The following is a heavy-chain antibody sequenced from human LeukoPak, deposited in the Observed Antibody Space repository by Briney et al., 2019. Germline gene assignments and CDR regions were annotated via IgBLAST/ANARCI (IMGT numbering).Heavy chain of an antibody. CDR2: ISNRGSYT. Sequence: GGSLRLSCAASGFSFSDNYMSWIRQAPGKGLEWVSYISNRGSYTNYPDSVKGRFTISRDNAKNSLYLQMNSLRDEDTAVYYCARARGAGPGGHFDYWGQGTLVTVSS. D-gene: IGHD6-19*01. CDR1: GFSFSDNY. J-gene: IGHJ4*02. V-gene: IGHV3-11*05. CDR3: ARARGAGPGGHFDY.